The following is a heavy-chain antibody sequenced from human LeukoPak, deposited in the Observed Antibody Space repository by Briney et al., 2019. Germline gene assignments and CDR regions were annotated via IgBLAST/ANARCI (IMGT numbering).Heavy chain of an antibody. CDR2: INYSGNT. V-gene: IGHV4-59*08. CDR1: GGSISSYY. J-gene: IGHJ5*02. CDR3: ASFSWGSGSYNQEAIWSWFDP. D-gene: IGHD3-10*01. Sequence: SETLSLTCTVSGGSISSYYWSWIRQPPEKGLEWIGCINYSGNTNYNPSLKSRVTISVDTSKNQFSLKLSSVTAADTAVYYCASFSWGSGSYNQEAIWSWFDPWGQGTLVTVSS.